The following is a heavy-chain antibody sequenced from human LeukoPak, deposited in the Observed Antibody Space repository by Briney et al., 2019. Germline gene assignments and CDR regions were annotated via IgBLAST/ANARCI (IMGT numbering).Heavy chain of an antibody. D-gene: IGHD4-17*01. CDR3: ARHTLTTTRSLYYYYMDV. Sequence: GESLKISCKGSGYSFTSYWIGWVRQMPGKGLEWMGIIYPGDSDTRYSPSFQGQVTISADKSISTAYLQWSSLKASDTAMYYCARHTLTTTRSLYYYYMDVWGKGTTVTVSS. CDR1: GYSFTSYW. V-gene: IGHV5-51*01. J-gene: IGHJ6*03. CDR2: IYPGDSDT.